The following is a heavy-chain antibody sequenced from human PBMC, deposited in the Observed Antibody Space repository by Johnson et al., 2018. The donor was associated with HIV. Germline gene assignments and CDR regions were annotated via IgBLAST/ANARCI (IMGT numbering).Heavy chain of an antibody. CDR3: AKSPGKDNGGNSGGIDF. D-gene: IGHD4-23*01. J-gene: IGHJ3*01. Sequence: VQLVESGGVVVQPGRSLRLSCAASGFTFDDYTMHWVRPAPGKGLEWVSVIYSGGSTYYTESVKGRFSISRDNSKNTLYLQMNSLRAEDTATYYCAKSPGKDNGGNSGGIDFWGQGTRVTVSS. V-gene: IGHV3-43*01. CDR2: IYSGGST. CDR1: GFTFDDYT.